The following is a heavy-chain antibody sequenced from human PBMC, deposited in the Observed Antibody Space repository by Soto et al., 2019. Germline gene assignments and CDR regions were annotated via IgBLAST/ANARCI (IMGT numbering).Heavy chain of an antibody. CDR1: GFSISNYG. CDR3: ERDEIKRWSCVGSCDQ. V-gene: IGHV3-33*01. CDR2: IWFDGRNI. D-gene: IGHD2-8*01. Sequence: QVQLVESGGGAVQPGRSLRLSCVASGFSISNYGMHWVRQTPGRGLEWVAVIWFDGRNIAYRESVKGRFTVSRDNSKNMVYLQMDSLGVEDTAVYYCERDEIKRWSCVGSCDQWGQGTLVTVSS. J-gene: IGHJ4*02.